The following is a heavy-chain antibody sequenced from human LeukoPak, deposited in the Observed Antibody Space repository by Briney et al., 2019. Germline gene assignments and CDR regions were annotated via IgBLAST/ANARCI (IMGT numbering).Heavy chain of an antibody. Sequence: GESPKISCKGSGNSFTTYWIGWVRQMPGKGLELMGIIYPGDSDTRYSPSFQGQVTISADRSISTAYLQWSSLKASDTAMYYCARQEMSRGYCSSTSCRAPFDYWGRGTLVTVSS. CDR1: GNSFTTYW. V-gene: IGHV5-51*01. J-gene: IGHJ4*02. CDR2: IYPGDSDT. CDR3: ARQEMSRGYCSSTSCRAPFDY. D-gene: IGHD2-2*01.